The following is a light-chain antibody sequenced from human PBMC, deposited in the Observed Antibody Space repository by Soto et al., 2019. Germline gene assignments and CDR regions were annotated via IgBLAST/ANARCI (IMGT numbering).Light chain of an antibody. CDR2: EVT. CDR1: SSDVGKYDR. J-gene: IGLJ1*01. V-gene: IGLV2-18*02. Sequence: QSVLTQPPSVSGSPGQSVTISCTGTSSDVGKYDRVSWYQQPPGTAPRLIMYEVTNRPSGVPARFSGSKSGNTASLTISGLQAEDEADYFYSSYTSASRYVFGAGTKVTVL. CDR3: SSYTSASRYV.